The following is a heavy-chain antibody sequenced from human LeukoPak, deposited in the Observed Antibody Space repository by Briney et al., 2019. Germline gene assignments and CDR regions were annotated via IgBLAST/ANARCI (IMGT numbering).Heavy chain of an antibody. CDR1: GFIFDDYG. J-gene: IGHJ3*02. D-gene: IGHD3-22*01. CDR2: INWNGGST. CDR3: ARVGYYYDSSGYYLDAFDI. Sequence: GGSLRLSCAASGFIFDDYGMSWVRQAPGKGLEWVSGINWNGGSTGYADSVEGRFTISRDNAKNSLYLQMNSLRAEDTAVYYCARVGYYYDSSGYYLDAFDIWGQGTMVTVSS. V-gene: IGHV3-20*04.